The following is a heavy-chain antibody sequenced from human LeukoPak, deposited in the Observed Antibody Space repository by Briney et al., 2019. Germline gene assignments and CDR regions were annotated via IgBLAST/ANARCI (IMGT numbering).Heavy chain of an antibody. CDR2: ISGSGGST. D-gene: IGHD2-15*01. J-gene: IGHJ4*02. CDR1: GFTFSSYA. CDR3: AKTKCSGGSCPTRYFDY. V-gene: IGHV3-23*01. Sequence: PGGSLRLSCAASGFTFSSYAMGWVRQAPGKGLEWVSAISGSGGSTYYADSVKGRFTISRDNSKNTLYLQMNSLRAEDTAVYYCAKTKCSGGSCPTRYFDYWGQGTLVTVSS.